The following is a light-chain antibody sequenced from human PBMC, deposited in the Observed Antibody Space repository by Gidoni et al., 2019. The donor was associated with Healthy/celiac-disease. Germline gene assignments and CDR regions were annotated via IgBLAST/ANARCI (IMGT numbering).Light chain of an antibody. CDR1: SSNIGSNT. CDR3: AAWDDSLNGWV. J-gene: IGLJ3*02. Sequence: QSELPQPTSASGTPGQRVTISCSGSSSNIGSNTVNWYQQLPGTAPKLLIYSNNQRPSGVPDRFSGSNSGTSASLAISGLQSEDEADYYCAAWDDSLNGWVFGGGTKLTVL. CDR2: SNN. V-gene: IGLV1-44*01.